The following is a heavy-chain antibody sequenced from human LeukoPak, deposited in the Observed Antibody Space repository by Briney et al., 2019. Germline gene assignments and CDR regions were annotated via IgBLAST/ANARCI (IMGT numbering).Heavy chain of an antibody. CDR3: ARVNGYGSGSKAIDY. J-gene: IGHJ4*02. CDR1: GGSIGSNY. V-gene: IGHV4-59*01. CDR2: IYYTGGT. D-gene: IGHD3-10*01. Sequence: SETLSLTCTVSGGSIGSNYWTWIRQPPGKGLEYIGYIYYTGGTNYNPSLKSRVTISVDTSKNQFSLKLSSVTAADTAVYYCARVNGYGSGSKAIDYWGQGTLVTVSS.